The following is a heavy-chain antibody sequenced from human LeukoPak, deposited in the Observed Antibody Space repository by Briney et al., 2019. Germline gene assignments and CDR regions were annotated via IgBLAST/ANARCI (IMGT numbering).Heavy chain of an antibody. J-gene: IGHJ4*02. CDR2: TYYSGST. Sequence: PSESLSLTCTVAGGSISSSSYYWGWIRHPRVKGREGTGRTYYSGSTYYNPSLKRRVTISVDTSKNQFSLKLSSVTAADAAVYYCATSVVVPAAILQGFDYWGQGTLVTVSS. D-gene: IGHD2-2*02. CDR1: GGSISSSSYY. CDR3: ATSVVVPAAILQGFDY. V-gene: IGHV4-39*01.